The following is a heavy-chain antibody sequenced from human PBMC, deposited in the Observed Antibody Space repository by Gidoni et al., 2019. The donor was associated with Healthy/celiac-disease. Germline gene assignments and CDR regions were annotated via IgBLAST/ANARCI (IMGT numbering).Heavy chain of an antibody. V-gene: IGHV4-39*07. CDR1: GGSISSSRYY. J-gene: IGHJ5*02. D-gene: IGHD6-19*01. Sequence: QLQLQESGPGLVKPSETLSLTGTVSGGSISSSRYYWGWIRQPPGKGLEWIGSIYYSGSTYYNPSLKRRVTISVDTSKNQFSLKLSSVTAADTAVYYCARSDRIAVAGKGDWFDPWGQGTLVTVSS. CDR2: IYYSGST. CDR3: ARSDRIAVAGKGDWFDP.